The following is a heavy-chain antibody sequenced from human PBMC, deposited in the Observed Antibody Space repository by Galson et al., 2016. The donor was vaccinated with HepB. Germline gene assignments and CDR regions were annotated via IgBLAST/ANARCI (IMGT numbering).Heavy chain of an antibody. CDR1: GFSFSDHY. Sequence: SLRLSCAASGFSFSDHYMDWVRQAPGKGLEVVSSISRSGDSTDCADSVKGRFIISRDNTKNTLSLQMDSLRAEDTAVYYCVQGSTAPAVWGKGTTVTVSS. V-gene: IGHV3-23*01. D-gene: IGHD2-2*01. J-gene: IGHJ6*04. CDR3: VQGSTAPAV. CDR2: ISRSGDST.